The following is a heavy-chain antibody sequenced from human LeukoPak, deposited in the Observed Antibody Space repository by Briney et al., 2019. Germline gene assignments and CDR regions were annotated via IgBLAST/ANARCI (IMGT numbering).Heavy chain of an antibody. Sequence: KSSETLSLTCTVSVGSISSYYWSWIRQPPGKGLEWIGYIYYSGSTNYNPSLKSRVTISVDTSKNQFSLKLSSVTAADTAVYYCARTMRRDGYNDPSDAFDIWGQGTMVTVSS. CDR2: IYYSGST. D-gene: IGHD5-24*01. CDR3: ARTMRRDGYNDPSDAFDI. J-gene: IGHJ3*02. V-gene: IGHV4-59*08. CDR1: VGSISSYY.